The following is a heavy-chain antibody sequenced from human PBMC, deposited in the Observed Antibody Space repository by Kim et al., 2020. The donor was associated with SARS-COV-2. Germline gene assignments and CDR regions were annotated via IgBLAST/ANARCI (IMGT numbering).Heavy chain of an antibody. Sequence: SETLSLTCTVSGGSISSSSYYWGWIRQPPGKGLEWIGSIYYSGSTYYNPSLKSRVTISVDTSKNQFSLKLSSVTAADTAVYYCARQSVHCSSTSCHGGLYYYYYYGMDVWGQGTTVTVSS. CDR3: ARQSVHCSSTSCHGGLYYYYYYGMDV. D-gene: IGHD2-2*01. J-gene: IGHJ6*02. V-gene: IGHV4-39*01. CDR2: IYYSGST. CDR1: GGSISSSSYY.